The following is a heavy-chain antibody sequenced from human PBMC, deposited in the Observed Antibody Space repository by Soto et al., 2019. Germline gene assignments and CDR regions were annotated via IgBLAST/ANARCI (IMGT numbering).Heavy chain of an antibody. D-gene: IGHD5-18*01. V-gene: IGHV1-69*01. CDR3: ARIVDTAMVTGGYYGMDV. J-gene: IGHJ6*02. Sequence: QVQLVQSGAEVKKPGSSVKVSCKASGGTFSSYAVSWVRQAPGQGLEWMGGIIPIFGTANYPQKFQGRVTITADESTSTAYMELSSLRSEDTAVYYCARIVDTAMVTGGYYGMDVWGQGTTVTVSS. CDR1: GGTFSSYA. CDR2: IIPIFGTA.